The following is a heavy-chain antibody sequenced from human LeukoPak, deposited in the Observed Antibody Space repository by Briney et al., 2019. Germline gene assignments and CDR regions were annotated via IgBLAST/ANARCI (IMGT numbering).Heavy chain of an antibody. J-gene: IGHJ5*02. CDR2: IYYRGST. Sequence: NPSETLSLTCTVSGGSISSSSYFWGWIRQPPGKGLEWIGCIYYRGSTYCHPSLKSRVTISVDTSKNHFSLKLSSVTAADTAVYYCARTTHVLRNSFGVVIMGNWFDPWGQGTLVTVSS. V-gene: IGHV4-39*02. D-gene: IGHD3-3*01. CDR3: ARTTHVLRNSFGVVIMGNWFDP. CDR1: GGSISSSSYF.